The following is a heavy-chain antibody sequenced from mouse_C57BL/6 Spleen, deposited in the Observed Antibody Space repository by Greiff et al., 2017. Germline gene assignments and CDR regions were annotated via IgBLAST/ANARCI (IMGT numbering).Heavy chain of an antibody. J-gene: IGHJ2*01. CDR3: AREVITTVVANFDY. D-gene: IGHD1-1*01. V-gene: IGHV1-42*01. CDR2: INPSTGGT. CDR1: GYSFTGYY. Sequence: VQLKESGPELVKPGASVKISCKASGYSFTGYYMNWVKQSPEKSLEWIGEINPSTGGTTYNQKFKAKATLTVDKSSSTAYMQLKSLTSEDSAVYYCAREVITTVVANFDYWGQGTTLTVSS.